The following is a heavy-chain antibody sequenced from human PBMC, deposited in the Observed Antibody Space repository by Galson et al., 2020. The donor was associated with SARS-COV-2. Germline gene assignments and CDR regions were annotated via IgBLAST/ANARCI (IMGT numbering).Heavy chain of an antibody. CDR3: ARDTNLDLAIWFGELSSGGMDV. D-gene: IGHD3-10*01. CDR2: IYSGGST. CDR1: GFTVSSNY. V-gene: IGHV3-66*01. Sequence: GESLKISCAASGFTVSSNYMSWVRQAPGKGLEWVSVIYSGGSTYYADSVKGRFTISRDNSKNTLYLQMNSLRAEDTAVYYCARDTNLDLAIWFGELSSGGMDVWGQGTTVTVSS. J-gene: IGHJ6*02.